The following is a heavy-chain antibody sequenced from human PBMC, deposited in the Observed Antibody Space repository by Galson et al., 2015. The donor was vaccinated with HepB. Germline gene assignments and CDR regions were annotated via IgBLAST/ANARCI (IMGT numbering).Heavy chain of an antibody. CDR2: ISGSGGST. Sequence: SLRLSCAASGFTFSSYAMSWVRQAPGKGLEWVSAISGSGGSTYYADSVKGRFTISRDNSKNTLYLQMNSLRAEDTAVYYCAKMPRYSNYGIDYWGQGTLVTVSS. CDR1: GFTFSSYA. V-gene: IGHV3-23*01. D-gene: IGHD4-11*01. CDR3: AKMPRYSNYGIDY. J-gene: IGHJ4*02.